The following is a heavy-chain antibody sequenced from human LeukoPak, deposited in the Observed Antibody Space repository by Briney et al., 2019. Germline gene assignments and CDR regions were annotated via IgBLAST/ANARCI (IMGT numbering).Heavy chain of an antibody. CDR1: GGSISSYY. CDR3: ARLKLGIEDAFDI. D-gene: IGHD7-27*01. J-gene: IGHJ3*02. V-gene: IGHV4-4*07. Sequence: PSETLSLTCTGSGGSISSYYWSWLRQPAGKGLEWIGRIYTSGSTNYNPSLKSRVTMSVDTSKNQFSLKLSSVTAADTAVYYRARLKLGIEDAFDIWGQGTMVTVSS. CDR2: IYTSGST.